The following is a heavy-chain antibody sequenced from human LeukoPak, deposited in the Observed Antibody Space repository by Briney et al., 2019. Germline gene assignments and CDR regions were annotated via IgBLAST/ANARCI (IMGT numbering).Heavy chain of an antibody. V-gene: IGHV3-23*01. CDR1: GFTFSSYA. CDR3: AKDPAFGVVILFFDY. D-gene: IGHD3-3*01. CDR2: ISGSGGST. J-gene: IGHJ4*02. Sequence: GGSLRLSCAASGFTFSSYAMSWVRQAPGKGLEWVSAISGSGGSTYYADSVKGRFTISRDNSKNTPYLQMNSLRAEDTAVYYCAKDPAFGVVILFFDYWGQGTLVTVSS.